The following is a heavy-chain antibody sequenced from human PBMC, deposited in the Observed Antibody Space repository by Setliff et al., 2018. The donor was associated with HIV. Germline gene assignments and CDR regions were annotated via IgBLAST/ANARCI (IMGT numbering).Heavy chain of an antibody. CDR3: ARWPPHRSSDYDQEYYFDY. Sequence: SETLSLTCAVSGYAISSGYYWGWIRRPPGKGLEWIGSIYHSGNTYYMPSLQSRVTISVDMSKNQFSLKLSSVTAADTAVYYCARWPPHRSSDYDQEYYFDYWGQGTLVTVSS. CDR1: GYAISSGYY. D-gene: IGHD3-22*01. CDR2: IYHSGNT. J-gene: IGHJ4*02. V-gene: IGHV4-38-2*01.